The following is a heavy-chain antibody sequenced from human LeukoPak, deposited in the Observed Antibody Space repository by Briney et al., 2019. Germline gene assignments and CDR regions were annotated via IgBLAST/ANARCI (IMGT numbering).Heavy chain of an antibody. CDR1: GGSISGTSYY. Sequence: SETLSPTCTVSGGSISGTSYYWGWLRQPPGKGLECIGGIHYTGRTYYSPSLKSRVTISVDTSKNQLSLKLSSVTAADTAVYYCARSYGSGMTYYFDYWGQGSLVTVSS. V-gene: IGHV4-39*01. D-gene: IGHD3-10*01. J-gene: IGHJ4*02. CDR2: IHYTGRT. CDR3: ARSYGSGMTYYFDY.